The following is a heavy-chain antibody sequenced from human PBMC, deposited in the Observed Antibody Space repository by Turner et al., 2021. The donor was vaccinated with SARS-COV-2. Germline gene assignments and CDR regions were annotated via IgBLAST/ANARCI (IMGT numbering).Heavy chain of an antibody. CDR3: ARDDSPDFGDYGNWFDP. V-gene: IGHV4-31*11. Sequence: VQLHQSGPGMVKPSETLSLTCAVSGDYITRAAYHWSWLRQLPGKGLEWIGSIYFTGTTSYNPSLDGRAIISSDTSGTHFSLRLTSVTAADSAVYYCARDDSPDFGDYGNWFDPWGQGTLVTVSS. J-gene: IGHJ5*02. CDR2: IYFTGTT. CDR1: GDYITRAAYH. D-gene: IGHD4-17*01.